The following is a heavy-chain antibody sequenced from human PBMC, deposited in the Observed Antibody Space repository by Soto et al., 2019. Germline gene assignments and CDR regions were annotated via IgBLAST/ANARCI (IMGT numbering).Heavy chain of an antibody. Sequence: QVQLVESGGGVVQPGRSLRLSCAASGFTFSSYGMHWVRQAPGKGLEWVAVIWYDGSNNYYADSVKGRFTISRDNTKNTHNVEMTGLSAVDTAVSYCAADWTSVTKGTTSRYFDLWGRGTLVTVSS. CDR3: AADWTSVTKGTTSRYFDL. V-gene: IGHV3-33*03. J-gene: IGHJ2*01. D-gene: IGHD4-17*01. CDR2: IWYDGSNN. CDR1: GFTFSSYG.